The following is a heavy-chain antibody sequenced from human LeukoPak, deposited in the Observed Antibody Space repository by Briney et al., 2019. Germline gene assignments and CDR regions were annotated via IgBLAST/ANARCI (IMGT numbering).Heavy chain of an antibody. V-gene: IGHV4-31*03. Sequence: SETLSLTCTVSGGSISSGGYYWSWIRQHPGKGLEWIGYIYYSGSTYYNPSLKSRVTISVDTSKNQFSLKLSSVTAADTAVYYCARGYCSGGSCYRIVSWFDPWGQGTLVTVSS. CDR3: ARGYCSGGSCYRIVSWFDP. J-gene: IGHJ5*02. CDR2: IYYSGST. D-gene: IGHD2-15*01. CDR1: GGSISSGGYY.